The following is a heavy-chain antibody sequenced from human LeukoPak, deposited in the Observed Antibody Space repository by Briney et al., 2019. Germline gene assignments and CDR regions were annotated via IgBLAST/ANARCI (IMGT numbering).Heavy chain of an antibody. CDR1: GGSISSGDYY. CDR3: ARTLDWNQLLFDP. Sequence: PSQTLSLTCTVSGGSISSGDYYWSWIRQPPGKGPEWIGYISYSGTTYYNPSLKSRVIISVDTSKNQFSLKLSSVTAADTAVYYCARTLDWNQLLFDPWGQGTLVTVSS. J-gene: IGHJ5*02. V-gene: IGHV4-30-4*01. CDR2: ISYSGTT. D-gene: IGHD1-1*01.